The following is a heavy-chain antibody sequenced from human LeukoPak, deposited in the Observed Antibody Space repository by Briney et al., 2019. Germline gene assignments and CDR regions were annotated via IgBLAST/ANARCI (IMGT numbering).Heavy chain of an antibody. CDR1: GYTLTELS. J-gene: IGHJ4*02. V-gene: IGHV1-24*01. Sequence: VASVKVSRKVSGYTLTELSMHWVRQAPGKGLEWMGGFDPEDGETIYAQKFQGRVTMTEDTSTDTAYMELSSLRSEDTAVYYCATAPGRELLPFDYWGQGTLVTVSS. CDR3: ATAPGRELLPFDY. CDR2: FDPEDGET. D-gene: IGHD1-26*01.